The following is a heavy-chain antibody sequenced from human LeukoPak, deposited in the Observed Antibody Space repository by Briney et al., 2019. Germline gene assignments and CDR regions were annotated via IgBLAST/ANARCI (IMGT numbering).Heavy chain of an antibody. D-gene: IGHD5-24*01. Sequence: SETLSLTCTVSGGSISSSNYYWGWIRQPPGKGLEWIGSIYYSGSTYYNPSLKSRVTISVDTSKNQFSLKLSSVTAADTAVYYCARPNLLEMATIDYWGQGTLVTVSS. CDR1: GGSISSSNYY. J-gene: IGHJ4*02. CDR3: ARPNLLEMATIDY. V-gene: IGHV4-39*01. CDR2: IYYSGST.